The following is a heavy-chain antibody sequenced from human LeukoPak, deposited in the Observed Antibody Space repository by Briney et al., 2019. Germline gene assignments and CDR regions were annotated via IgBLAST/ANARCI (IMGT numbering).Heavy chain of an antibody. CDR2: IYSDVRRI. Sequence: GGSLRLSCAASGFTFSDYWMHWVRQAPGKGLEWVARIYSDVRRIKYADSVKGRFTISRDNAKNTLYLQMNTLRVEDTAVYYCATSPVISRDWGQGTLVTVSS. CDR3: ATSPVISRD. CDR1: GFTFSDYW. D-gene: IGHD2-21*01. V-gene: IGHV3-74*03. J-gene: IGHJ4*02.